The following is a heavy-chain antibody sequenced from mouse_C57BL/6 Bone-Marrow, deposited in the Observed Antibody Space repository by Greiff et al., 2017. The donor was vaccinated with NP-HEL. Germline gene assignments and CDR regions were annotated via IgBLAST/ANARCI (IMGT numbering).Heavy chain of an antibody. CDR1: GFNIKDDY. D-gene: IGHD2-2*01. Sequence: VQLQQSGAELVRPGASVKLSCTASGFNIKDDYMHWVKQRPEQGLEWIGWIDPENGDTEYASKFQGKATITADTSSNTAYLQLSSLTSEDTAVYYCTTGGYGYYVDYWGQGTTLTVSS. CDR2: IDPENGDT. J-gene: IGHJ2*01. CDR3: TTGGYGYYVDY. V-gene: IGHV14-4*01.